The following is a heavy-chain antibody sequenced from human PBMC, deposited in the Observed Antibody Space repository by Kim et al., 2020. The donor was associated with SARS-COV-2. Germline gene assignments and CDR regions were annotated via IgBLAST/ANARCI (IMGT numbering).Heavy chain of an antibody. J-gene: IGHJ6*03. D-gene: IGHD2-2*01. Sequence: SETLSLTCAVYGGSFSGYYWSWIRQPPGKGLEWIGEINHSGSTNYNPSLKSRVTISVDTSKNQFSLKLSSVTAADTAVYYCARMDHGSTYYYYYMDVWGKGTTVTVSS. CDR2: INHSGST. CDR1: GGSFSGYY. CDR3: ARMDHGSTYYYYYMDV. V-gene: IGHV4-34*01.